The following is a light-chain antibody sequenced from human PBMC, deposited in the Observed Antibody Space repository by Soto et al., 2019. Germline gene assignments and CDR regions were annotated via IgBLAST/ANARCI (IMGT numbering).Light chain of an antibody. CDR2: EVS. CDR1: SSDVGGYNY. CDR3: SSYTRITTYV. Sequence: QSALTQPASVSGSPGQSITISCTGTSSDVGGYNYVSWYQQHPGKDPKLMIYEVSNRPSGVSDRFSGYKSGNTASLTISGLQAEDEADYYCSSYTRITTYVFGTGTKVTVL. J-gene: IGLJ1*01. V-gene: IGLV2-14*01.